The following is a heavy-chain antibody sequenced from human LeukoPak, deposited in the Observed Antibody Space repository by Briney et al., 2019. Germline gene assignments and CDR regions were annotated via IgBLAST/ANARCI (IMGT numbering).Heavy chain of an antibody. CDR2: IGAYNGNT. J-gene: IGHJ4*02. CDR3: ARDPSVEMATPGYDY. D-gene: IGHD5-24*01. V-gene: IGHV1-18*01. Sequence: ASVKVSCKASGYTFTSYGISWVRQAPGQGLEWMGWIGAYNGNTNYAQKLQGRVTMTTDTSTSTAYMELRSLRSDDTAVYYCARDPSVEMATPGYDYWGQGTLVTVSS. CDR1: GYTFTSYG.